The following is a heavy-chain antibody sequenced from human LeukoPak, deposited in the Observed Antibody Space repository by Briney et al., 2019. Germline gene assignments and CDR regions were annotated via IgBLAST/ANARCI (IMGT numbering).Heavy chain of an antibody. CDR2: IFYSGTT. Sequence: SETLSLTCTVSGGSISSYYWGWIRQPPGKGLEWIGFIFYSGTTNYNPSLKSRVTISVDTSKNQFSLKLSSVTAADTAVYYCARGGWNKFDYWGQETLVTVSS. V-gene: IGHV4-59*01. CDR3: ARGGWNKFDY. J-gene: IGHJ4*02. CDR1: GGSISSYY. D-gene: IGHD3-22*01.